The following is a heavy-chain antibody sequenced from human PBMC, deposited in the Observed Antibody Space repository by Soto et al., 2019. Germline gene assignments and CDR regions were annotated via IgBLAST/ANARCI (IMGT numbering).Heavy chain of an antibody. CDR2: INHSGST. CDR3: AGLRYYYDSSGLYGMDV. D-gene: IGHD3-22*01. CDR1: GGSFSGYY. V-gene: IGHV4-34*01. J-gene: IGHJ6*02. Sequence: SETLSLTCAVYGGSFSGYYWTWIRQPPGTGLEWIGEINHSGSTNYNPSLKSRVTISVDTSKNQFSLKLSSVTAADTAVYYCAGLRYYYDSSGLYGMDVWGQGTTVTVSS.